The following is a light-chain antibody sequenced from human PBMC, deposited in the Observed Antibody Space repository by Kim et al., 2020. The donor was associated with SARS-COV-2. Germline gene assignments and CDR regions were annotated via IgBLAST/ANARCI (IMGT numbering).Light chain of an antibody. CDR3: QSYDSSLSGSRV. Sequence: ATISCTGGSSNIGAGYDVHWYQKLPGTAPKLLIFDNSNRPSGVPDRFSGSKSGTSASLAITGLQAEDEADYYCQSYDSSLSGSRVFGTGTKVTVL. V-gene: IGLV1-40*01. CDR1: SSNIGAGYD. J-gene: IGLJ1*01. CDR2: DNS.